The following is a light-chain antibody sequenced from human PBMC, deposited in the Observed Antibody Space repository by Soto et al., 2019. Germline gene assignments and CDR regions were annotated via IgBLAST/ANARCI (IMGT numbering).Light chain of an antibody. V-gene: IGKV3-11*01. J-gene: IGKJ4*01. CDR3: QQRSNWPT. CDR2: DAS. CDR1: QSVSSY. Sequence: EIVLTQSPATLSLYPGERATLSCRASQSVSSYLAWYQQKPGQAPRLLIYDASNRATGLSARFSGSGSGTAFTLTISSLEPEDLAVYYCQQRSNWPTFGGGTNVDI.